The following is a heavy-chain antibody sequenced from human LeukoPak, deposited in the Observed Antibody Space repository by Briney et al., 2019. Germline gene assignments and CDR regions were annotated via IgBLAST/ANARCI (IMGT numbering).Heavy chain of an antibody. J-gene: IGHJ4*02. CDR3: ARGNSGYDLYYFDY. CDR1: GYTFTSYD. D-gene: IGHD5-12*01. CDR2: MNPNSGNT. Sequence: ASVTVPCKASGYTFTSYDINWGRQATGQGLEWMGWMNPNSGNTGYAQKFQGRVTMTRNTSISTAYMELSSLRSEDTAVYYCARGNSGYDLYYFDYWGQGTLVTVSS. V-gene: IGHV1-8*01.